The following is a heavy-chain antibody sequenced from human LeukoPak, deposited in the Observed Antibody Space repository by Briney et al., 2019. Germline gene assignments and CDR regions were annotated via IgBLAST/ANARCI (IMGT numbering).Heavy chain of an antibody. CDR2: INTNTGNP. J-gene: IGHJ3*02. CDR1: GYTFTSYA. D-gene: IGHD6-19*01. V-gene: IGHV7-4-1*01. CDR3: AREDGIAVAGTDAFDI. Sequence: ASVKVSCKASGYTFTSYAMNWVRQAPGQGLEWMGWINTNTGNPTCAQGFTGRFVFSLDTSVSTAYLQICSLKAEDTAVYYCAREDGIAVAGTDAFDIWGQGTMVTVSS.